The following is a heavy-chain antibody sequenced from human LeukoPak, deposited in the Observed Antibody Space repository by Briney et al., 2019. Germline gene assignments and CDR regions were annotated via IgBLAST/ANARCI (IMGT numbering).Heavy chain of an antibody. Sequence: GGSLRLSCAASGFTFSSYAMSWVRQAPGKGLEWVSAISGSGGSTYYADSVKGRFTISRDNSKNTLYLQMNSLRAEDTAVYYCAKDRLKSGWITIDYRGQGTLVTASS. J-gene: IGHJ4*02. CDR1: GFTFSSYA. CDR3: AKDRLKSGWITIDY. CDR2: ISGSGGST. D-gene: IGHD6-19*01. V-gene: IGHV3-23*01.